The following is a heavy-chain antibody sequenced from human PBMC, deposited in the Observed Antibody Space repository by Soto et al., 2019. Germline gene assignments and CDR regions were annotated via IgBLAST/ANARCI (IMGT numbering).Heavy chain of an antibody. V-gene: IGHV4-4*02. D-gene: IGHD5-18*01. Sequence: SETLSLTWAVSGGSISSSNWGSWVRQPPGKGLEWIGEIYHSGSTNYNPSLKSRVTISVDKSKNQFSLKLSSVTAADTAVYYCARDGDTAMVTGMDVWGQGTTVTVSS. CDR1: GGSISSSNW. J-gene: IGHJ6*02. CDR2: IYHSGST. CDR3: ARDGDTAMVTGMDV.